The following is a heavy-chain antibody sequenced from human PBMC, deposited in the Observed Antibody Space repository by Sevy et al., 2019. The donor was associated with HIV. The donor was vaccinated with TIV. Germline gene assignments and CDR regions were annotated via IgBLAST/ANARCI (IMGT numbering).Heavy chain of an antibody. J-gene: IGHJ4*02. V-gene: IGHV1-69*13. CDR1: GGTFSSYA. D-gene: IGHD6-19*01. CDR2: IIPIFGTA. Sequence: ASVKVSCKASGGTFSSYAISWVRQAPGQGLEWMGGIIPIFGTANYAQKFQGRVTITADESTSTAYMELSSLRSEDTAVYYCARGSSSGWYFDYWGQGTLVTVSS. CDR3: ARGSSSGWYFDY.